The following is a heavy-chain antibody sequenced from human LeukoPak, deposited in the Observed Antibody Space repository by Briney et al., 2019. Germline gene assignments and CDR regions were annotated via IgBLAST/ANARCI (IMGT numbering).Heavy chain of an antibody. V-gene: IGHV3-48*03. J-gene: IGHJ4*02. Sequence: PGGSLRLSCAASGFTFSSYEMNWVRQAPGKGLEWISYISTSGSTIYYTDSVKGRLIISRDNAKNSLYLQMNSLRVEDTAVYYCARDFQGYFDYWGQGTLVTVSS. CDR2: ISTSGSTI. CDR3: ARDFQGYFDY. CDR1: GFTFSSYE.